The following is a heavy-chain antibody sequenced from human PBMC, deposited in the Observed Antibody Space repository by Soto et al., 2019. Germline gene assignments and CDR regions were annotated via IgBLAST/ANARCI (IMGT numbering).Heavy chain of an antibody. CDR3: ARVGADGSSTSCYWFDP. CDR2: IIPIFGTA. Sequence: SVKVSCNSSGGTFSSYAISWVRQAPGQGLEWMGGIIPIFGTANYAQKFQGRVTITADESTSTAYMELSSLRSEDTAVYYCARVGADGSSTSCYWFDPWG. D-gene: IGHD2-2*01. V-gene: IGHV1-69*13. CDR1: GGTFSSYA. J-gene: IGHJ5*02.